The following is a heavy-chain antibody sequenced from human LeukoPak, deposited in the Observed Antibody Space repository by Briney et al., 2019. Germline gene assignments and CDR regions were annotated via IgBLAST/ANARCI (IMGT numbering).Heavy chain of an antibody. CDR3: TSSSADWGSEYFDY. Sequence: GGSLRLSCAASGFTFSGSAMHWVRQASGKGLEWVGRIRSKAKNYATAYATSVNGRFTISRDDSKNTAYLQMDSLKTEDTAVYYCTSSSADWGSEYFDYWGQGTLVTVSS. D-gene: IGHD7-27*01. V-gene: IGHV3-73*01. J-gene: IGHJ4*02. CDR1: GFTFSGSA. CDR2: IRSKAKNYAT.